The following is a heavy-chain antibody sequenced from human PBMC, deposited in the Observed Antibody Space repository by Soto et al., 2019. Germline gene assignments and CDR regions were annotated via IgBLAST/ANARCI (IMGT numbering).Heavy chain of an antibody. CDR2: IKPGGGST. J-gene: IGHJ3*02. Sequence: QVQLLQSGAEVKKPGASVKVSCKASGYAFTSYHLHWLRQAPGKGPEWLGIIKPGGGSTSYAQQFRGRLTMTRDTSKSTVYMEMNSLRSDDTAVYYCARELATVTLDAFDIWGQGTMVTVSS. D-gene: IGHD4-4*01. CDR3: ARELATVTLDAFDI. V-gene: IGHV1-46*01. CDR1: GYAFTSYH.